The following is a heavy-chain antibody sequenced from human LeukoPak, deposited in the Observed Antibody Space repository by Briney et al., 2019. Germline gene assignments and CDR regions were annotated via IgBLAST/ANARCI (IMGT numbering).Heavy chain of an antibody. Sequence: ASVKVSCKASGYTFTSYGISWVRQAPGQGLEWMGWISAYNGNTNYAQKLEGRVTMTTDTSTSTAYIELRSLRSDDTAVYYCAGDRVVATTLEAVIDAFDIWGQGTMVTVSS. CDR1: GYTFTSYG. D-gene: IGHD5-12*01. CDR2: ISAYNGNT. J-gene: IGHJ3*02. V-gene: IGHV1-18*04. CDR3: AGDRVVATTLEAVIDAFDI.